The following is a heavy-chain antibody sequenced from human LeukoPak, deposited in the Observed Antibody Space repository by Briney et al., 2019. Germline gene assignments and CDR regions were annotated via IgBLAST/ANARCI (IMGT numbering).Heavy chain of an antibody. CDR2: IYYSGST. D-gene: IGHD3-10*01. V-gene: IGHV4-39*07. Sequence: SETLSLTCTVSGGSISSSSYYWGWIRQPPGKGLEWIGSIYYSGSTYYNPSLKSRVTISVDTSKNQFSLKLSSVTAADTAVYYCARDGRSGAARDAFDIWGQGTMVTVSS. CDR1: GGSISSSSYY. J-gene: IGHJ3*02. CDR3: ARDGRSGAARDAFDI.